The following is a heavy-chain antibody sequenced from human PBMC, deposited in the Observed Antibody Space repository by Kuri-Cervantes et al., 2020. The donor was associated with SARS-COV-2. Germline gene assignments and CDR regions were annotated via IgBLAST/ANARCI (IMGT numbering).Heavy chain of an antibody. V-gene: IGHV3-30*04. Sequence: LSLTCAASGFTFSSYAMHWVRQAPGKGLEWVAVISYDGSNKYYADSVRGRFTISRDNSKNTLYLQMNSLRAEDTAVYYCARGGSSGWSQLEYWDQGTLVTVSS. CDR2: ISYDGSNK. D-gene: IGHD6-19*01. CDR1: GFTFSSYA. J-gene: IGHJ4*02. CDR3: ARGGSSGWSQLEY.